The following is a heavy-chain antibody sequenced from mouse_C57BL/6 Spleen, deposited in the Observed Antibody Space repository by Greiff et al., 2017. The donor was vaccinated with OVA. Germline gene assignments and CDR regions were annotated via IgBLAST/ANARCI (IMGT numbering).Heavy chain of an antibody. D-gene: IGHD2-5*01. Sequence: VQLQQPGAELVRPGSSVKLSCKASGYTFTSYWMDWVKQRPGQGLEWIGNIYPSDSETHYNQKFKDKATLTVDKSSSTAYMQLSSLTSEDSAVYYCARPYSNYEIGAMDYWGQGTSVTVSS. V-gene: IGHV1-61*01. CDR2: IYPSDSET. J-gene: IGHJ4*01. CDR1: GYTFTSYW. CDR3: ARPYSNYEIGAMDY.